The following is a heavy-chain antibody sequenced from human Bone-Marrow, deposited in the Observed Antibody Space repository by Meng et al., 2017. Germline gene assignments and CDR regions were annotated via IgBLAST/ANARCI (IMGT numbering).Heavy chain of an antibody. Sequence: VRLQQWGGGLLKPSVTLSLTCVVSVGSFSDYYWSWIRQPPGKGLEWIGEINHSGSTNYNPSLESRATISVDTSQNNLSLKLSSVTAADSAVYYCARGPTTMAHDFDYWGQGTLVTVSS. D-gene: IGHD4-11*01. CDR3: ARGPTTMAHDFDY. V-gene: IGHV4-34*01. CDR1: VGSFSDYY. J-gene: IGHJ4*02. CDR2: INHSGST.